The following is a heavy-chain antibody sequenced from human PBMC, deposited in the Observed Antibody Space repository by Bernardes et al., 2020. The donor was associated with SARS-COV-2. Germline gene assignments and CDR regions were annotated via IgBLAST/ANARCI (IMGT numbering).Heavy chain of an antibody. J-gene: IGHJ4*02. CDR3: AKDVDRGYCSSTSCYPDY. V-gene: IGHV3-43*01. Sequence: GGSLRLSCAASGFPFDDYTMHWVRQARGKGLEWVSLISWDGGRTYYADSVKGRFTISRDNSKNSLYLQMNSLRTEDTALYYCAKDVDRGYCSSTSCYPDYWGQGTLVTVSS. CDR1: GFPFDDYT. D-gene: IGHD2-2*01. CDR2: ISWDGGRT.